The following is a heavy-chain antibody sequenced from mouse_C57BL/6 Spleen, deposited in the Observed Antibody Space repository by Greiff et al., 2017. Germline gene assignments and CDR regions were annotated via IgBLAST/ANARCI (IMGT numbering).Heavy chain of an antibody. Sequence: QVQLQQPGAELVKPGASVKLSCKASGYTFTSYWMHWVKQRPGRGLEWIGRIDPNSGGTKYTEKFKSKATLTVDKPSITAYMQLSSLTSEDSAVYYCARSRVYYDYDGYYVDYWGQGTTLTVSS. D-gene: IGHD2-4*01. V-gene: IGHV1-72*01. CDR3: ARSRVYYDYDGYYVDY. CDR2: IDPNSGGT. CDR1: GYTFTSYW. J-gene: IGHJ2*01.